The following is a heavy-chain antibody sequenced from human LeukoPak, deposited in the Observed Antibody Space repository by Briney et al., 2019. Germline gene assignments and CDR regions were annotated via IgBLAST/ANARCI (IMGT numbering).Heavy chain of an antibody. Sequence: ASVKVSCKASGYTFTGYYMHWVRQAPGQGLEWKGWINPNSGGTNYAQKFQGRVTMTRDTSISTAYMELSRLRSDDTAVYYCARDGSGSYYNDYLFDYWGQGTLVTVSS. J-gene: IGHJ4*02. CDR3: ARDGSGSYYNDYLFDY. D-gene: IGHD3-10*01. V-gene: IGHV1-2*02. CDR2: INPNSGGT. CDR1: GYTFTGYY.